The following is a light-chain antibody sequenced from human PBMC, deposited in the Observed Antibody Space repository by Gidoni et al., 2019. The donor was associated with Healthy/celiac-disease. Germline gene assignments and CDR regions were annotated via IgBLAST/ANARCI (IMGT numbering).Light chain of an antibody. CDR1: QSVSSSY. CDR3: QQYGSSPPLT. Sequence: EIVLKQSPGTLSLSPGERATLSCRASQSVSSSYIAWYQQKPGQAPRLLIYGASSRATGIPDRFSGSGSGTDFTLTISRLEPEDFAVYYCQQYGSSPPLTFGGGTKVEIK. J-gene: IGKJ4*01. CDR2: GAS. V-gene: IGKV3-20*01.